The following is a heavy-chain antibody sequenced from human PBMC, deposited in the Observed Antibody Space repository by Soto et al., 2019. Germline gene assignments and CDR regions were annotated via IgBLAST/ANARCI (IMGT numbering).Heavy chain of an antibody. CDR3: ARVPDR. J-gene: IGHJ5*02. D-gene: IGHD2-2*01. CDR1: RGSISRAGYY. Sequence: PSETLSITCAVSRGSISRAGYYWSWIRQPRGKGLEWIGYIYYSGSTDYNPSLKSGVTISVHRSKNQFSLKLSSVTAADTAVYYCARVPDRWGQGTLVSVSS. CDR2: IYYSGST. V-gene: IGHV4-30-2*01.